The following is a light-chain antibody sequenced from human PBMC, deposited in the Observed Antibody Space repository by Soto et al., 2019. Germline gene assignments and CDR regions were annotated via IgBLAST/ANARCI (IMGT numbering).Light chain of an antibody. J-gene: IGLJ2*01. CDR3: SSYASSTSVL. CDR1: SSDVGAYNH. Sequence: QSALTQPASVSGSPGQSITISCTGTSSDVGAYNHVSWYQQHPGKAPKLMIYDVNMWPSGVSHRFSGSKSGYTASLTISGLQAEDEADYYCSSYASSTSVLFGGRTKLTVL. CDR2: DVN. V-gene: IGLV2-14*03.